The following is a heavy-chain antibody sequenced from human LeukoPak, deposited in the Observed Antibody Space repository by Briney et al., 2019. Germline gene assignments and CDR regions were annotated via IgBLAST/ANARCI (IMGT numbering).Heavy chain of an antibody. V-gene: IGHV3-33*01. CDR1: GCTFSSYG. D-gene: IGHD1-7*01. J-gene: IGHJ3*02. CDR2: IWYDGGNK. Sequence: PGRALRLSCAASGCTFSSYGMHGVRQAPGRGVEGVAGIWYDGGNKYYADSVKGRLTTSRDNSKTRLYLQMNSLRAEDTAVYYCAGTGTTVGAFDIWGQGTMVTVSS. CDR3: AGTGTTVGAFDI.